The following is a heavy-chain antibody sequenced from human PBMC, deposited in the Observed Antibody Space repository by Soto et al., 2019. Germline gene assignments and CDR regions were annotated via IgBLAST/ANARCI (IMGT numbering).Heavy chain of an antibody. Sequence: EVQLVESGGGLVQPGGSLRLSCAASGFTVSSNYMSWVRQAPGKGLEWVSVIYSGGSTYYADSVKGRFTISRDNSKNTLYLQMNSLRAEDTAVYYCARDQTDDFWSGYYRGGGFDPWGQGTLVTVSS. CDR3: ARDQTDDFWSGYYRGGGFDP. J-gene: IGHJ5*02. V-gene: IGHV3-66*01. CDR2: IYSGGST. CDR1: GFTVSSNY. D-gene: IGHD3-3*01.